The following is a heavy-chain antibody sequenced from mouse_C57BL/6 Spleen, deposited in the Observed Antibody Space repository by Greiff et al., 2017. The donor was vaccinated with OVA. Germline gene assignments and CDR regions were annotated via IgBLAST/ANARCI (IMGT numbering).Heavy chain of an antibody. D-gene: IGHD4-1*01. CDR3: SRLTGTYAMDY. J-gene: IGHJ4*01. CDR2: INSDGGST. CDR1: EYEFPSHD. Sequence: EVQLQQSGGGLVQPGESLKLSCESNEYEFPSHDMSWVRKTPEKRLELVAAINSDGGSTYYPDTMERRFIISRDNTKKTLYLQMSSLESEDTALYYCSRLTGTYAMDYWGQGTSVTVSS. V-gene: IGHV5-2*01.